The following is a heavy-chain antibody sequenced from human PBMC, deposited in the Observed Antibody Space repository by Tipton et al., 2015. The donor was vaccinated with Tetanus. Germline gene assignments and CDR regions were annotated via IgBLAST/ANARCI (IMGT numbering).Heavy chain of an antibody. CDR3: ARASIRTPLLYET. J-gene: IGHJ5*02. CDR1: GYSISSGHY. CDR2: IYDSGST. D-gene: IGHD2-8*01. V-gene: IGHV4-38-2*01. Sequence: GLVKPSETLSLTCAVSGYSISSGHYWAWIRQPPGKGLEWIGSIYDSGSTYYHPSLKSRVIMSVDTSKARFSLKLISVTAADTAVFYCARASIRTPLLYETWGQGTLVTVSS.